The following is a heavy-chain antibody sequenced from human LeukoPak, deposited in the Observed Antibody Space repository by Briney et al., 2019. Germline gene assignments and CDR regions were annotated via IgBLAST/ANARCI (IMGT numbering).Heavy chain of an antibody. V-gene: IGHV3-48*03. D-gene: IGHD3-22*01. CDR3: AREGQYYYDSSGYYPVRDAFDI. J-gene: IGHJ3*02. CDR2: ISSSGSTI. Sequence: GGSLRLSCAASGFTFSSYEMNWVRQAPGKGLEWVSYISSSGSTIYYADSVKGRFTISRDNAKNSLYLQMNSLRAEDTAVYYCAREGQYYYDSSGYYPVRDAFDIWGQGTMVTVSS. CDR1: GFTFSSYE.